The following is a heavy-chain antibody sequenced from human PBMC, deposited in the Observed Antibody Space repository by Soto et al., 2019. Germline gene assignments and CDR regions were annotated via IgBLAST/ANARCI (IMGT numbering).Heavy chain of an antibody. J-gene: IGHJ5*02. CDR3: TRDQGGSYDSWFDP. CDR1: TFSMYS. Sequence: EAQVVESGGGLVKPGGSLRLSCNFTFSMYSMNWVRQAPGKGLEWVASISSGSAFIKYAYSVKGRFSISRDNAKNSVSLQMNSLRAEDTAMYYCTRDQGGSYDSWFDPWGRGTLVTVSS. D-gene: IGHD1-26*01. CDR2: ISSGSAFI. V-gene: IGHV3-21*01.